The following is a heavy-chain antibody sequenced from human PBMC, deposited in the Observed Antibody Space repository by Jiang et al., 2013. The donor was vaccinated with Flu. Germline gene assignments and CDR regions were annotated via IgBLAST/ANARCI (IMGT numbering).Heavy chain of an antibody. V-gene: IGHV1-18*01. J-gene: IGHJ5*02. CDR3: ARVLGYCSSTSCYEGGWFDP. CDR2: ISAYNGNT. D-gene: IGHD2-2*01. CDR1: GYTFTSYG. Sequence: CKASGYTFTSYGISWVRQAPGQGLEWMGWISAYNGNTNYAQKLQGRVTMTTDTSTSTAYMELRSLRSDDTAVYYCARVLGYCSSTSCYEGGWFDPWGQGTLVTVSS.